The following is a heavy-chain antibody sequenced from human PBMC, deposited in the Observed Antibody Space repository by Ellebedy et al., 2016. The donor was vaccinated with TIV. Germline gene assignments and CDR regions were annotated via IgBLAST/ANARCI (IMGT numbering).Heavy chain of an antibody. D-gene: IGHD6-13*01. CDR1: GFTFSDYY. CDR2: ITCSGSSM. Sequence: GGSLRLSXAASGFTFSDYYMSWIRQAPGKGLEWVSYITCSGSSMYYGDSVKGRSTISRDNAKNSLYLEINSLRAEDTAVYYCARGSKYSSTWYTDWGQGTLVTVSS. V-gene: IGHV3-11*01. CDR3: ARGSKYSSTWYTD. J-gene: IGHJ4*02.